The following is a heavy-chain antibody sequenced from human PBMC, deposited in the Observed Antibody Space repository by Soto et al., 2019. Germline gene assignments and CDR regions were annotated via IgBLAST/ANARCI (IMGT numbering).Heavy chain of an antibody. J-gene: IGHJ4*02. CDR3: ARTCRSGGSCYHEY. V-gene: IGHV1-18*01. Sequence: XSVKVSCKASCYTFSSFGINWVRQAPGQGLEWVGWVSVYNDDTKYAQNFQGRVSLTTDTSTSTTYMEVGRLRSDDTAVYYCARTCRSGGSCYHEYWGEGTLVTVSS. CDR2: VSVYNDDT. CDR1: CYTFSSFG. D-gene: IGHD2-15*01.